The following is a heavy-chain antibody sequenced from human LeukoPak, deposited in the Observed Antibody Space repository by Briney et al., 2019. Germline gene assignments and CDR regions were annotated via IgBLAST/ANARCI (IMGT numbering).Heavy chain of an antibody. CDR3: ARDRPHNWFDP. CDR1: GIAFSNHW. J-gene: IGHJ5*02. CDR2: INNDGSYA. Sequence: GGSLRLSCAASGIAFSNHWMHWVRQAPGKGLEWVSWINNDGSYAVYADSVRARFTISRGNAKNTLYLQMNSLRPEDTAVYYCARDRPHNWFDPWGQGTLVTVSS. V-gene: IGHV3-74*01.